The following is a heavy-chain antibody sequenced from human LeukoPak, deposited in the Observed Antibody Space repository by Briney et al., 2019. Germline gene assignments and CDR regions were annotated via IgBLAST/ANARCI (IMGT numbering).Heavy chain of an antibody. CDR3: ARGSGLYYSDS. Sequence: GGSLRLSCAASGFTFSSYGMNWVRQAPGKGLEWVSSITSSGSYIYYADSVKGRFAISRDNAKNSLYLQMNSLRPEDTALYYCARGSGLYYSDSWGQGTLVTVSS. CDR1: GFTFSSYG. D-gene: IGHD1-26*01. V-gene: IGHV3-21*04. CDR2: ITSSGSYI. J-gene: IGHJ4*02.